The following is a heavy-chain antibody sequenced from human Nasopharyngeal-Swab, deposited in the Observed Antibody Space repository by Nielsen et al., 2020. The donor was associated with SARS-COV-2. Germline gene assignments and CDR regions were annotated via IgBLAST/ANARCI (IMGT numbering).Heavy chain of an antibody. Sequence: WIRQPPGKGLEWIGEINHSGSTNYNPSLKSRVTISVGTSKNQFSLKLSSVTAADTAVYYCARAPPYYDFWSGYYKGWFDPWGQGTLVTVSS. V-gene: IGHV4-34*01. CDR2: INHSGST. D-gene: IGHD3-3*01. CDR3: ARAPPYYDFWSGYYKGWFDP. J-gene: IGHJ5*02.